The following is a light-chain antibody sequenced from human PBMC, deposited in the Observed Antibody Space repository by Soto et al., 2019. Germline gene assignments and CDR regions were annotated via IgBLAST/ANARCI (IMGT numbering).Light chain of an antibody. CDR2: GAF. V-gene: IGKV3-15*01. CDR3: QQYKNWPPLT. J-gene: IGKJ4*01. Sequence: EIVMTQSPATLSVSPGERATLSCRASQSVSYNLAWYQQKPGQGPRLLIYGAFTRGTGIPARFSGSGSGTEFTLTISSLQSEDFAVYYCQQYKNWPPLTFGGGTKVEIK. CDR1: QSVSYN.